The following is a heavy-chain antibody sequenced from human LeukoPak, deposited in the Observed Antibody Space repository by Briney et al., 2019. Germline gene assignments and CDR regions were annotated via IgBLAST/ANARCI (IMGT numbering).Heavy chain of an antibody. D-gene: IGHD3-22*01. CDR1: GGSFSGYY. CDR2: VNNSGST. CDR3: ARGPYSYDSSGAFDI. Sequence: SETLSLTCAVYGGSFSGYYWSWIRQPPGKGLEWIGEVNNSGSTNYNPSLKSRVTMSVDTSKNQFSLNLNSVTAADTAVYFCARGPYSYDSSGAFDIWGQGTMVTVSS. J-gene: IGHJ3*02. V-gene: IGHV4-34*01.